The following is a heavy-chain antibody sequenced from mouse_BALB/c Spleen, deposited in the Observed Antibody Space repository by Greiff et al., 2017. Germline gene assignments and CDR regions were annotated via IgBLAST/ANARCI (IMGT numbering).Heavy chain of an antibody. J-gene: IGHJ3*01. CDR1: GYSITSGYY. V-gene: IGHV3-6*02. CDR3: ARVDYYGSSPWFAY. Sequence: VQLKQSGPGLVKPSQSLSLTCSVTGYSITSGYYWNWIRQFPGNKLEWMGYISYDGSNNYNPSLKNRISITRDTSKNQFFLKLNSVTTEDTATYYCARVDYYGSSPWFAYWGQGTLVTVSA. CDR2: ISYDGSN. D-gene: IGHD1-1*01.